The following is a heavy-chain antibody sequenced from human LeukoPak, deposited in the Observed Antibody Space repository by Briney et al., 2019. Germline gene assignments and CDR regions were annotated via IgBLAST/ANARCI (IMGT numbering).Heavy chain of an antibody. CDR2: IYTSGST. Sequence: PSETLSLTCTVSGASINSHYWSWIRQPAGKGLEWIGRIYTSGSTNYNPSLKSRVTISVDTSKNQFSLKLSSVTAADTAVYYCARDRKYGYGIDYWGQGILVTVSS. J-gene: IGHJ4*02. CDR3: ARDRKYGYGIDY. V-gene: IGHV4-4*07. D-gene: IGHD5-18*01. CDR1: GASINSHY.